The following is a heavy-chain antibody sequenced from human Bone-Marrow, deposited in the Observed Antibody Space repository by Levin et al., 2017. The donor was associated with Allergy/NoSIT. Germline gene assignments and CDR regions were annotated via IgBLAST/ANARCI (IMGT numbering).Heavy chain of an antibody. V-gene: IGHV3-7*01. CDR2: INQDGSNK. J-gene: IGHJ4*02. Sequence: GGSLRLSCTASGFTFSSFWMTWVRQAPGKGLEWVANINQDGSNKYYVDSVRGRFTISRDNAKNSLYLQMNSLRAEDTAVYYCARLRYSQNDYFDYWGQGTLVTVSS. D-gene: IGHD6-13*01. CDR1: GFTFSSFW. CDR3: ARLRYSQNDYFDY.